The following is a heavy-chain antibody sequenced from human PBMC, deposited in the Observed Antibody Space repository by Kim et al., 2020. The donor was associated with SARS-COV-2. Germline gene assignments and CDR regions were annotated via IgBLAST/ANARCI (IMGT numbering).Heavy chain of an antibody. J-gene: IGHJ4*02. CDR3: ARRAGYSSGWYYFDH. CDR2: VYFSGTT. Sequence: SETLSLTCTVSDGSINSNNYYWGWIRQPPGKGLEWIGSVYFSGTTYYNPSLKSRVTISVDTSKNQFSLKLNSVTAADTAVYYCARRAGYSSGWYYFDHWGQGTLVTVSS. CDR1: DGSINSNNYY. V-gene: IGHV4-39*01. D-gene: IGHD6-19*01.